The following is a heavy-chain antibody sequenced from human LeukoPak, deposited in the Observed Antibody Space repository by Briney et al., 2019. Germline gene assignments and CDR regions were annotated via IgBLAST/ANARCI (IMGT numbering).Heavy chain of an antibody. D-gene: IGHD2-2*02. CDR2: INSYNGNT. Sequence: GASVKVSCKASGYTFTSYAISWVRQAPGQGLEWVGWINSYNGNTNYAQKLQGRVTMTTDTSTSTAYMELRSLRSDDTAVYYCARVRDPPYPPFDIWGQGTMVTVSS. CDR3: ARVRDPPYPPFDI. J-gene: IGHJ3*02. CDR1: GYTFTSYA. V-gene: IGHV1-18*01.